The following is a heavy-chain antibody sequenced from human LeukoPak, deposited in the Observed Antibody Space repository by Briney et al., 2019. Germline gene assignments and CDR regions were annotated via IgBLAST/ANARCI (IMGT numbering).Heavy chain of an antibody. CDR3: ARDHWGGGDY. D-gene: IGHD7-27*01. Sequence: PSETLSLTCTVSGGSISSGDYYWSWIRQPPGKGLEWIGEINHSGSTNYNPSLKSRVTMSVDTSKNQFSLKLSSVTAADTAVYYCARDHWGGGDYWGQGTLATVSS. J-gene: IGHJ4*02. CDR2: INHSGST. V-gene: IGHV4-61*08. CDR1: GGSISSGDYY.